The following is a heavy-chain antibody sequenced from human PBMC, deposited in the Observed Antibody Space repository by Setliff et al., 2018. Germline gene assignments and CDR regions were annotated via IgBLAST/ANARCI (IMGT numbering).Heavy chain of an antibody. CDR3: ARGGGGLLWFGELSRYYFDY. CDR2: IGHTGSI. V-gene: IGHV4-38-2*02. J-gene: IGHJ4*02. D-gene: IGHD3-10*01. CDR1: GYSISSGYI. Sequence: PSETLSLTCTVSGYSISSGYIWGWIRQPPGKGLEWVGNIGHTGSINYNPSLKSRLTISRDTSKNQFSLKLSSVTAADTAVYYCARGGGGLLWFGELSRYYFDYWGQGTLVTVSS.